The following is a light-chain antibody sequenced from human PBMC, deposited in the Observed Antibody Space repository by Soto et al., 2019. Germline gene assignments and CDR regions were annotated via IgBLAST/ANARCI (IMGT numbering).Light chain of an antibody. CDR2: GNN. CDR3: QSYGSSLSLYV. Sequence: QSVLTQPPSVSGAPGQRVTISCTGSSSNIGAGYHVHWYQQLPGTAPKLLIYGNNNRPSGVPDRFSGSKSGTSASLAITGFQAEDEADYYCQSYGSSLSLYVFGTGTKVTVL. V-gene: IGLV1-40*01. CDR1: SSNIGAGYH. J-gene: IGLJ1*01.